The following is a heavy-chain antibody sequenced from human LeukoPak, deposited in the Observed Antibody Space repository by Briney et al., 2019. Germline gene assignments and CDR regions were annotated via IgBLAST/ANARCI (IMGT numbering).Heavy chain of an antibody. Sequence: GESLKISCKGSGYSFTSYWIGWVRQMPGKGLEWMGIIYPGDSDTRYSPSFQGQVTISADKSISTAYLQWSSLKASDTAMYYCARGRLWDPVTHSVTQFDYWGQGTLVTVSS. J-gene: IGHJ4*02. V-gene: IGHV5-51*01. CDR1: GYSFTSYW. D-gene: IGHD1-26*01. CDR3: ARGRLWDPVTHSVTQFDY. CDR2: IYPGDSDT.